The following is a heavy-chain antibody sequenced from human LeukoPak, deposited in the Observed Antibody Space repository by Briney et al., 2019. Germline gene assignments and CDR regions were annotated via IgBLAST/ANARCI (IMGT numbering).Heavy chain of an antibody. V-gene: IGHV3-21*01. CDR2: ISSSSSYI. J-gene: IGHJ4*02. CDR1: GFAFSSYS. CDR3: ARADWDTAMIDY. Sequence: GGSLRLSCAASGFAFSSYSMNWVRQAPGKGLEWVSSISSSSSYIYYADSVKGRFTISRDNAKNSLYLQMNSLRAEDTAVYYCARADWDTAMIDYWGQGTLVTVSS. D-gene: IGHD5-18*01.